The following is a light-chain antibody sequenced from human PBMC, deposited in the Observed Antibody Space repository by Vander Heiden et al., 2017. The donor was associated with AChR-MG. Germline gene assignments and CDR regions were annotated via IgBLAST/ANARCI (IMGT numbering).Light chain of an antibody. CDR1: NIGRKT. CDR3: QVWDSSTDLRV. J-gene: IGLJ3*02. V-gene: IGLV3-21*02. Sequence: SYVLTQPPSVSVASGETARITCGGNNIGRKTVHWYQQKPGQAPVLVVYDDSDRPSGIPDRFSGSNSGNTATLTISRVEAGDEADYYCQVWDSSTDLRVFGGGTKLTVL. CDR2: DDS.